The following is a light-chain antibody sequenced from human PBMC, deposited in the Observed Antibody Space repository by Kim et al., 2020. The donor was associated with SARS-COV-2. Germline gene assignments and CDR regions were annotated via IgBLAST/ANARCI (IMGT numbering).Light chain of an antibody. Sequence: TATSSCTRSSGSIASNDVQRYQQRPGSAPTTVIYEDNQRPAGVPDRFSGSIDSSSNSASLTISGLKTEDEADYYCQSYDSSIPWVFGGGTQLTVL. CDR3: QSYDSSIPWV. V-gene: IGLV6-57*03. CDR1: SGSIASND. J-gene: IGLJ3*02. CDR2: EDN.